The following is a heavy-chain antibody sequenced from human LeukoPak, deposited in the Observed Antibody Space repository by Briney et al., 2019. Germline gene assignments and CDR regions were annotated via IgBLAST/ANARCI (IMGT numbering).Heavy chain of an antibody. D-gene: IGHD4-17*01. CDR2: IYPGDSDT. CDR1: GYSFTTYW. CDR3: ARQRDYGDYDS. Sequence: GKSLKISCKGSGYSFTTYWIGWVRQMPGKGLEWMGIIYPGDSDTRYSPSLQGQVTISADKSISTAYLQWSSLKASDTAMYYCARQRDYGDYDSWGQGTLVTVSS. V-gene: IGHV5-51*01. J-gene: IGHJ5*01.